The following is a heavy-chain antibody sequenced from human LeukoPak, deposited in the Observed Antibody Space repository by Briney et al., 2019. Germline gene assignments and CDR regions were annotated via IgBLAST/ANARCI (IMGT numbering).Heavy chain of an antibody. CDR3: ARQIAVAGKAGLDY. D-gene: IGHD6-19*01. CDR1: GGSISSDY. J-gene: IGHJ4*02. V-gene: IGHV4-4*07. CDR2: IYTTGST. Sequence: SETLSLTCTVSGGSISSDYWTWIRQPDGKGLEWIGRIYTTGSTNYNPSLNSRVTMSVDMSKNQFSLKLSSVTAADTAVYFCARQIAVAGKAGLDYWGQGTLVTVSS.